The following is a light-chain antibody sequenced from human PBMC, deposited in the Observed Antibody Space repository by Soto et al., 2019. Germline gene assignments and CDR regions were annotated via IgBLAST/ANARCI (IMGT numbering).Light chain of an antibody. CDR3: CLYASRTTFM. CDR1: SSDIGIYNL. J-gene: IGLJ3*02. V-gene: IGLV2-23*02. CDR2: EAT. Sequence: QSALTQPASVSGSPGQSITISCTGTSSDIGIYNLVSWYQQHPGKAPKLIIYEATKRPSGVSNRFSGSKSGNTVSLTVSGLQAEDEADYYYCLYASRTTFMFGGGTKLTVL.